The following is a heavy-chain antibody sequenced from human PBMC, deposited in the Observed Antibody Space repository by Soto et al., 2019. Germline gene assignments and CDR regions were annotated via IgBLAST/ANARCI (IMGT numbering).Heavy chain of an antibody. CDR2: ISSTSTYI. CDR1: GFLFNSYG. CDR3: TRARDPGMVFPDFDV. D-gene: IGHD3-10*01. J-gene: IGHJ4*02. Sequence: EVQLVESGGGLAMPGGSLRLSCAASGFLFNSYGMNWVRLSPGRGVEWISSISSTSTYIEYADSVKGRFIISSDNAENSMFPEMNCPRAEDTAIYYCTRARDPGMVFPDFDVWGPGALDTVSS. V-gene: IGHV3-21*01.